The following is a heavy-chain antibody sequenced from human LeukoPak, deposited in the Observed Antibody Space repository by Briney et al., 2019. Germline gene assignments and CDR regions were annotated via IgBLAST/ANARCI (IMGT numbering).Heavy chain of an antibody. CDR2: ISYDGSNK. V-gene: IGHV3-30*18. D-gene: IGHD4-17*01. CDR1: GFSFSTYG. CDR3: AKDLATTVTISDF. Sequence: GGSLRLSCAASGFSFSTYGMHWVRQAPGKGLEWLAVISYDGSNKYYADSVKGRFTISRDNSKNTLYLQMNSLRAEDTAVYYCAKDLATTVTISDFWGQGTLVTVSS. J-gene: IGHJ4*02.